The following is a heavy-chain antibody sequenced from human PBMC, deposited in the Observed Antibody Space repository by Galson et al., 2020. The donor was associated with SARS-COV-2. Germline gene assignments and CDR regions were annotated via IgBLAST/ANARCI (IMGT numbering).Heavy chain of an antibody. D-gene: IGHD4-17*01. Sequence: ASETLSLTCTVSGGSISTSSYYWSWIRQPPGKGLEWIGYIYYSGSTNYNPSLKSRVPISVDTSKNQFSLKLSSVTAADTAVYYCARLDYGDYWGWFDPWGQGTLVTVSS. CDR1: GGSISTSSYY. V-gene: IGHV4-61*05. J-gene: IGHJ5*02. CDR2: IYYSGST. CDR3: ARLDYGDYWGWFDP.